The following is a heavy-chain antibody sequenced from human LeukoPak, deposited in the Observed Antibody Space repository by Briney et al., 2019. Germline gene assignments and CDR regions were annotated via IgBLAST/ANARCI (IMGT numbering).Heavy chain of an antibody. CDR2: INPDGSRA. Sequence: GGSLRLSCSTSGFNFYWMSWVRQAPGKGLVWVSRINPDGSRADYADSVKGRFTISRDNAKNTLYLQMNSLRVEDTAVYYCAKSMSGLNDYWGQGTLVTVSS. CDR3: AKSMSGLNDY. D-gene: IGHD3-3*01. V-gene: IGHV3-74*01. CDR1: GFNFYW. J-gene: IGHJ4*02.